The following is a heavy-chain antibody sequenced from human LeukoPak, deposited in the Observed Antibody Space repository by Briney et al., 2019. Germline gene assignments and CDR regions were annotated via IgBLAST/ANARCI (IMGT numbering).Heavy chain of an antibody. J-gene: IGHJ4*02. V-gene: IGHV3-9*01. D-gene: IGHD4-23*01. CDR1: GFTFDDYA. CDR2: ITWNSGII. Sequence: GGSLRLSCAASGFTFDDYAMHWVRQAPGKGLEWVAHITWNSGIIGYADSVKGRFTISRDNSKNTLYLQMDSLRAEDTAVYYCAKGGTVVTRSRLDYWGQGTLVTVSS. CDR3: AKGGTVVTRSRLDY.